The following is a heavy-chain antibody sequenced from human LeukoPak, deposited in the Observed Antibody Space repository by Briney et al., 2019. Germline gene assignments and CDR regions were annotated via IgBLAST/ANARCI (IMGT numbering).Heavy chain of an antibody. D-gene: IGHD1-1*01. J-gene: IGHJ4*02. CDR2: INPSGGST. V-gene: IGHV1-46*01. CDR3: ARHSLPGTTPFDY. CDR1: GYTFSTYY. Sequence: ASVKVSCKASGYTFSTYYMHWVRRAPEQGLEWMGVINPSGGSTSYAQRFQGRVTMTRDTSTSTFYMELSSLRSEDTAVYYCARHSLPGTTPFDYWGQGTLVTVSS.